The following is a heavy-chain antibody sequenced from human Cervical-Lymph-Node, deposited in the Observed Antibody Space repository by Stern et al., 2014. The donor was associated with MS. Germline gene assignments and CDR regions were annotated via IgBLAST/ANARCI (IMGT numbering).Heavy chain of an antibody. Sequence: VQLVQSGAEVKKPGASVKVSCKASGYTFTSYDINWVRQATGQGLEWMGWMNPNSGNTGYAQKFQGRVTMTRNTSISTAYMELSSLRSEDTAVYYCARFLTDSSGWYLYYFDYWGQGTRVTVSS. D-gene: IGHD6-19*01. V-gene: IGHV1-8*01. CDR3: ARFLTDSSGWYLYYFDY. CDR2: MNPNSGNT. J-gene: IGHJ4*02. CDR1: GYTFTSYD.